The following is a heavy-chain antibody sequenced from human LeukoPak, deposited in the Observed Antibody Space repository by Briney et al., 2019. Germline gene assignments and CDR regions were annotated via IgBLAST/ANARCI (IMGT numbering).Heavy chain of an antibody. CDR2: ISSSSRTI. D-gene: IGHD4-23*01. CDR1: GFTFSDYS. J-gene: IGHJ4*02. Sequence: PGGSLRLSCAASGFTFSDYSMNWVRQAPGKGLEWISYISSSSRTIYYADSVKGRFTISRDNAKNSLYLQMNSLRAEDTAVYYCARDYGGSSPFDYWGQGTLVTVSS. CDR3: ARDYGGSSPFDY. V-gene: IGHV3-48*01.